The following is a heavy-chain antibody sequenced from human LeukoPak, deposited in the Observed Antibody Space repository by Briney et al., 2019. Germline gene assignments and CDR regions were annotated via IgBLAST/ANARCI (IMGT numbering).Heavy chain of an antibody. CDR2: IYTSGSN. CDR1: GGSISSDSYY. Sequence: SQTLSLTCTVSGGSISSDSYYWSWIRQPAGKGLKWIGRIYTSGSNNYNPSLKSRFTIPVDTSKNQFSLKLSSVTAADTAVYYCARGLAARRIVRYYHYMDVWGKGTTVTVSS. CDR3: ARGLAARRIVRYYHYMDV. D-gene: IGHD6-6*01. V-gene: IGHV4-61*02. J-gene: IGHJ6*03.